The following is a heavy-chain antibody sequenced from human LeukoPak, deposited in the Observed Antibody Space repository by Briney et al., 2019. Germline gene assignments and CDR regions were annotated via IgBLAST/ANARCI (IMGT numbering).Heavy chain of an antibody. J-gene: IGHJ3*02. D-gene: IGHD1-26*01. Sequence: ASGKVSCKASGGTFSSYAISWVRQAPGKGLEWMGGFDPEDGETIYAQKFQGRVTMTEDTSTDTAYMELSSLRSEDTAVYYCAAYNSGSYLDAFDIWGQGTMVTVSS. CDR2: FDPEDGET. CDR1: GGTFSSYA. CDR3: AAYNSGSYLDAFDI. V-gene: IGHV1-24*01.